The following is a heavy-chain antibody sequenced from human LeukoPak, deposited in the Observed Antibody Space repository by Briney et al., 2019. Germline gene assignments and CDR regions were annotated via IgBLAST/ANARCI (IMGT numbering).Heavy chain of an antibody. J-gene: IGHJ4*02. CDR2: IFYSGSA. CDR3: ARGSTLIRGFDY. Sequence: KTSETLSLTCTVSGGSISSGDYYWNWIRRHPEKSLEWIGYIFYSGSAYYNPSLKSRVTISVDTSKNQFSLKLSSVTAADTAVYYCARGSTLIRGFDYWGQGTLVTVSS. CDR1: GGSISSGDYY. D-gene: IGHD3-10*01. V-gene: IGHV4-31*03.